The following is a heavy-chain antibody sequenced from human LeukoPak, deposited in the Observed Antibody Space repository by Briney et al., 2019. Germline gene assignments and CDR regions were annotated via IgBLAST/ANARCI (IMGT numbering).Heavy chain of an antibody. D-gene: IGHD6-6*01. V-gene: IGHV4-34*01. CDR2: INHSGST. CDR1: GGSFSGYY. Sequence: KTSETLSLTCAVYGGSFSGYYWSWIRQPPGKGLEWIGEINHSGSTNYNPSLKSRVTISVDTSKNQFSLKLSSVTAADTAVYYCGGVGYSSSFYYYYYYMDVWGKGTTVTVSS. CDR3: GGVGYSSSFYYYYYYMDV. J-gene: IGHJ6*03.